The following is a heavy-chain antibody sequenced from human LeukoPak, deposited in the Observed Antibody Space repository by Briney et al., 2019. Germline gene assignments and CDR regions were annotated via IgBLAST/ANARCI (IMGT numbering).Heavy chain of an antibody. V-gene: IGHV1-8*01. D-gene: IGHD3-10*01. CDR2: MNPNSGNT. Sequence: GASEKVSCKASGYTFTSYDINWVRQATGQGLEWMGWMNPNSGNTGYAQKLQGRVTMTRNTSISTAYMELSSLRSEDTAVYYCAPTLDYYGSGSGFDPWGQGTLVTVSS. CDR1: GYTFTSYD. CDR3: APTLDYYGSGSGFDP. J-gene: IGHJ5*02.